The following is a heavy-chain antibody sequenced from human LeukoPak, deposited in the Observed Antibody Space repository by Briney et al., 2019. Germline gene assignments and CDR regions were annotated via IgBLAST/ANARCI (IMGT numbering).Heavy chain of an antibody. J-gene: IGHJ4*02. D-gene: IGHD1-1*01. CDR3: AKDVGRLERNPDY. CDR1: GNYW. CDR2: INSDGSWT. V-gene: IGHV3-74*01. Sequence: GGSLRLSCAASGNYWMHWVRQAPGKGLVWVSHINSDGSWTSYADSVKGRFTISRDNAKNSLYLQMNSLRAEDTALYHCAKDVGRLERNPDYWGQGTLVTVSS.